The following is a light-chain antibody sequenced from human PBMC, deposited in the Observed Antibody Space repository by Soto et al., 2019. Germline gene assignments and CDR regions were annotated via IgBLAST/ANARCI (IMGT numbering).Light chain of an antibody. CDR2: DAS. V-gene: IGKV1-33*01. CDR3: QQYDKLPHPMYT. CDR1: QDISNY. J-gene: IGKJ2*01. Sequence: DIQMTQSPSSLSASVGDRVTITCQASQDISNYLNWYQQKPGKAPKLLIYDASNLETGVPSRFSGSGSGTDFTFTISRLQPEDIATYYCQQYDKLPHPMYTFGQGTKQEIK.